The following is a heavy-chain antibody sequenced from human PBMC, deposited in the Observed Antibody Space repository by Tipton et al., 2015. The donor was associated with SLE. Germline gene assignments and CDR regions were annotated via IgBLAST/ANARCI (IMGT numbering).Heavy chain of an antibody. CDR2: IYSSGDR. CDR1: GGSISFDY. CDR3: ARHGAYSNAWYTPHGGAFDI. V-gene: IGHV4-4*07. D-gene: IGHD6-19*01. J-gene: IGHJ3*02. Sequence: TLSLTCTVSGGSISFDYWSWIRQSAGRGLEWIGRIYSSGDRDYNPSLRSRVTMSIDASQNRVSLRLKSVSAADTAVYYCARHGAYSNAWYTPHGGAFDIWGQGTMVTVSS.